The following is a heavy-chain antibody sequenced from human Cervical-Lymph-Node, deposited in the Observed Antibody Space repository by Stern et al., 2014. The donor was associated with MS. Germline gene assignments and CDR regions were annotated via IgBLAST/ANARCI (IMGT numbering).Heavy chain of an antibody. J-gene: IGHJ6*02. CDR1: GYSFPAYW. CDR2: IYPGDSDI. Sequence: VQLVQSGAAVKKSGESLKISCKGSGYSFPAYWIAWVRQMPGKGLEWMGIIYPGDSDIRYSPAFQGQVTISADKSTRTAYLQWSSLKASDTAMYYCARQEGSRHYGLDVWGQGTTDTVSS. CDR3: ARQEGSRHYGLDV. D-gene: IGHD6-6*01. V-gene: IGHV5-51*01.